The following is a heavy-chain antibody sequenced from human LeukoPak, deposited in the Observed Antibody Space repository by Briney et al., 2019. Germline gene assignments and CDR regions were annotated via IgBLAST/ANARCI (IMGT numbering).Heavy chain of an antibody. CDR1: GGSISSGSYY. D-gene: IGHD3-22*01. J-gene: IGHJ4*02. CDR2: THTTGST. V-gene: IGHV4-61*02. CDR3: ARETPPYDNPDY. Sequence: PSETLSLTCTVSGGSISSGSYYWSWIRQPAGKGLEWIGRTHTTGSTNHNPSLKSRVTISMNTSENQFSLKLSSVTAADTAVYYRARETPPYDNPDYWGQGALVTVSS.